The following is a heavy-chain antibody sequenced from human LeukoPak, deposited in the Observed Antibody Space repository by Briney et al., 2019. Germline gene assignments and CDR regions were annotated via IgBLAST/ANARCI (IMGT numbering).Heavy chain of an antibody. D-gene: IGHD4-11*01. CDR2: ISAYNGNT. CDR3: ARRVTTTSYYYYYYMDV. Sequence: ASVKVSCKASGYTFTSYGISWVRQAPGQDLEWMGWISAYNGNTNYAQKLQGRVTMTTDTSTSTAYTELRSLRSDDTAVYYCARRVTTTSYYYYYYMDVWGKGTTVTISS. V-gene: IGHV1-18*01. CDR1: GYTFTSYG. J-gene: IGHJ6*03.